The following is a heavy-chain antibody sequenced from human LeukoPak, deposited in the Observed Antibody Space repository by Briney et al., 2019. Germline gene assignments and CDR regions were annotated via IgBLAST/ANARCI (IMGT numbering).Heavy chain of an antibody. CDR1: GFTFSSYE. D-gene: IGHD6-13*01. Sequence: GGSLRLSCAASGFTFSSYEMNWVRQAPGKGLEWVSYISSSGSTRYYADSVKGRFTISRDNAKNSLYLQMNSLRAEDTPFYYSARRSSSSYYYYYYMDVWGKGTTVTVSS. CDR2: ISSSGSTR. V-gene: IGHV3-48*03. CDR3: ARRSSSSYYYYYYMDV. J-gene: IGHJ6*03.